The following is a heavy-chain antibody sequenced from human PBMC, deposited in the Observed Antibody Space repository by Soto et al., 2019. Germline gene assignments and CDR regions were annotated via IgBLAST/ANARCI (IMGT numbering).Heavy chain of an antibody. CDR2: IDGGGQTT. D-gene: IGHD7-27*01. CDR1: GFTFTNYA. CDR3: AKYAGLSPGVRFHFDY. Sequence: PGGSLRLSCAVSGFTFTNYAMSWVRHTSGKGLEWVSSIDGGGQTTYYAASVKGRFTISRDNSRNLLFLQMNSLRAEDTAIYYCAKYAGLSPGVRFHFDYWGQGSLVTVSS. J-gene: IGHJ4*02. V-gene: IGHV3-23*01.